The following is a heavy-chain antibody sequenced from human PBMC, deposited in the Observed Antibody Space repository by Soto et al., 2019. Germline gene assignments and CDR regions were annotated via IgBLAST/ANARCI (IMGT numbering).Heavy chain of an antibody. CDR2: VSYDGSHK. Sequence: QVQLVESGGGVVQPGTSLRLSCAPSGFTFNNYGIYWVRQARGKGLEWVAVVSYDGSHKYYADSVKGRFTISRENAKNMLYLQMNSLRPDDTAVYYCAKDLGQQLILNYCMDVWCQGTTVIVSS. D-gene: IGHD4-4*01. V-gene: IGHV3-30*18. J-gene: IGHJ6*02. CDR3: AKDLGQQLILNYCMDV. CDR1: GFTFNNYG.